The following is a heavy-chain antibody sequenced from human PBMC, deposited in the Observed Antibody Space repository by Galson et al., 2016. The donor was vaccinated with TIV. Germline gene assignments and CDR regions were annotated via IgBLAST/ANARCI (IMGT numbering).Heavy chain of an antibody. D-gene: IGHD1-26*01. V-gene: IGHV4-4*08. J-gene: IGHJ4*02. CDR3: ATEVKSGSFPEF. Sequence: PSGTTNYNPSLVSRVTISVDRSKNEFSLKLTSVTAADTAVYYCATEVKSGSFPEFWGQGTLVTVSS. CDR2: PSGTT.